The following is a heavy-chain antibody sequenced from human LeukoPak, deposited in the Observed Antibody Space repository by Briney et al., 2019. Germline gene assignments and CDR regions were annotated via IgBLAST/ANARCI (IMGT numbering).Heavy chain of an antibody. J-gene: IGHJ4*02. CDR3: ARGDYGDYGDYFDY. V-gene: IGHV3-21*01. CDR2: ISSSSSYI. D-gene: IGHD4-17*01. Sequence: GGSLRLSCAASGFTFSSYSMNWVRQAPGKGLEWVSSISSSSSYIYYADSVKGRFTISRDNAKNSLYLQTNSLRAEDTAVYYCARGDYGDYGDYFDYWGQGTLVTVSS. CDR1: GFTFSSYS.